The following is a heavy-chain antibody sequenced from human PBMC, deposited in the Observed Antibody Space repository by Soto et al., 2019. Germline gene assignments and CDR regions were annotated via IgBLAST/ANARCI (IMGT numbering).Heavy chain of an antibody. V-gene: IGHV1-3*05. CDR1: GYIFTSYA. J-gene: IGHJ6*02. CDR3: SRVWSSSYSDGRGMDV. CDR2: INAGNGNT. Sequence: QVQLVQSGAEEKKPGASVKVSCKASGYIFTSYALNWVRQAPGQRLEWMGWINAGNGNTISSEKFQGRVTITRDTSATTVYMELSRLTSEDTAVYYCSRVWSSSYSDGRGMDVWGQGTTVTVSS. D-gene: IGHD2-15*01.